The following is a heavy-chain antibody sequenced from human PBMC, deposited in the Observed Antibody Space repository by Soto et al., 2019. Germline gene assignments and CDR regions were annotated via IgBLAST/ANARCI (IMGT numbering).Heavy chain of an antibody. CDR3: ARNYDSSGVDY. J-gene: IGHJ4*02. D-gene: IGHD3-22*01. V-gene: IGHV4-39*01. CDR2: IYYSGST. Sequence: QLQLQESGPGLVKPSETLSLTCTVSGGSISSSSYYWGWIRQPPGKGLEWIGSIYYSGSTYYNPSLKRRVTISVDTSKNQFSLKLSSVTAADTAVYYCARNYDSSGVDYWGQGTLVTVSS. CDR1: GGSISSSSYY.